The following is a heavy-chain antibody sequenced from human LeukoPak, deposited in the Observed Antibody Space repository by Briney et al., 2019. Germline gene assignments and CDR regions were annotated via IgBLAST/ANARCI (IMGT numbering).Heavy chain of an antibody. V-gene: IGHV3-30*03. CDR3: ARDGTGRLYLEY. Sequence: PGGSLRLSCAASGFTFSTYWMTWVRQAPGKGLEWVAVISYDGSDEYYADSGKGRFTISRDNSKSTLYLQMNSLRTEDTAVYYCARDGTGRLYLEYWGQGTLVTISS. D-gene: IGHD3/OR15-3a*01. J-gene: IGHJ4*02. CDR1: GFTFSTYW. CDR2: ISYDGSDE.